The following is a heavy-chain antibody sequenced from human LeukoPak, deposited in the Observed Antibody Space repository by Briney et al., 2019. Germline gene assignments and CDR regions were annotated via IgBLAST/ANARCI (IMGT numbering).Heavy chain of an antibody. V-gene: IGHV4-59*01. D-gene: IGHD5-24*01. J-gene: IGHJ3*02. CDR3: ARERWLKLNSESFDI. CDR1: GGSLTNFC. CDR2: VYYSGST. Sequence: SETLSLTCTVSGGSLTNFCWSWIRQPPGKGLEWIGYVYYSGSTNYNPSLKSRVTISVDRSKNQFSLKLRSVTAADTAVYYCARERWLKLNSESFDIWGRGTKVTVSS.